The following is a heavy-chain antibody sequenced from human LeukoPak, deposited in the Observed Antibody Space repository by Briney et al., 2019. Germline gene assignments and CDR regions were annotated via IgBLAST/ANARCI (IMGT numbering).Heavy chain of an antibody. CDR3: TRDADTSGHYDIFDI. V-gene: IGHV3-33*01. Sequence: GGSLRLSCATSGFTFSYYGIHWVRQAPGKGLEWVAVMWSDGIRKYYTNSVKGRFTISRDTSKNTQYLEMSSLRVEDTAVYYCTRDADTSGHYDIFDIWGQGTMVTVSS. CDR2: MWSDGIRK. D-gene: IGHD6-19*01. CDR1: GFTFSYYG. J-gene: IGHJ3*02.